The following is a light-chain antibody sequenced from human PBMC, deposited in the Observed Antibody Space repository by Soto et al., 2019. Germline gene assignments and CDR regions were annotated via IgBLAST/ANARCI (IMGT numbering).Light chain of an antibody. CDR1: NSDVGAYNS. CDR3: CSYAGSYTYV. CDR2: DVI. J-gene: IGLJ1*01. Sequence: QLVLTQPRSVSGSPGQSVTISCSGTNSDVGAYNSVSWYQQHPGKAPKVMIYDVIKRPSGVPDRFSGSKSGNTASLTISGLQAEDEADYYCCSYAGSYTYVFGSGTKLTVL. V-gene: IGLV2-11*01.